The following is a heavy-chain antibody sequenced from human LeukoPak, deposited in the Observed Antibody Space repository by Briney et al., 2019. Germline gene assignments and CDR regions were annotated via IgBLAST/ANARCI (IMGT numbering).Heavy chain of an antibody. CDR2: IIPIFGTA. V-gene: IGHV1-69*05. Sequence: SVKVSCKASGTTFRSYAISWVRQAPGQGLEWMGGIIPIFGTANYAQKFQGRVTITTDESTSTAYMELSSLRSEDTAVYYCATQGRYSSGRHGYFDYWGQGTLVTVSS. CDR3: ATQGRYSSGRHGYFDY. J-gene: IGHJ4*02. CDR1: GTTFRSYA. D-gene: IGHD6-19*01.